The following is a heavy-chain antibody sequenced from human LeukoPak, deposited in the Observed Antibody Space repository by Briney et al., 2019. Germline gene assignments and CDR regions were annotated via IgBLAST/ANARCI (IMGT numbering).Heavy chain of an antibody. D-gene: IGHD3-9*01. CDR3: ARATHYDILTGYNNWFDP. CDR1: GYTFTSYD. Sequence: ASVKVSCKASGYTFTSYDINWVRQATGQGLEWMGWISAYNGNTNYAQKLQGRVTMTTDTSTSTAYMELRSLRSDDTAVYYCARATHYDILTGYNNWFDPWGQGTLVTVSS. J-gene: IGHJ5*02. V-gene: IGHV1-18*01. CDR2: ISAYNGNT.